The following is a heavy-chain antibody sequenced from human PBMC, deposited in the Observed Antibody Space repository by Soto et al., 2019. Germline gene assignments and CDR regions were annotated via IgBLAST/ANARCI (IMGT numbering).Heavy chain of an antibody. J-gene: IGHJ4*02. CDR3: ARGVGVAGPTNPHFDY. V-gene: IGHV1-69*01. D-gene: IGHD6-19*01. CDR1: GGTFSSYA. Sequence: QVQLVQSGAEVKKPGSSVKVSCKASGGTFSSYAISWVRQAPGQGLEWMGGIIPIFGTANYAQKFQGRVTITADESTSTAYRELSSLRSEDTAVYYWARGVGVAGPTNPHFDYWGQGTLVTVSS. CDR2: IIPIFGTA.